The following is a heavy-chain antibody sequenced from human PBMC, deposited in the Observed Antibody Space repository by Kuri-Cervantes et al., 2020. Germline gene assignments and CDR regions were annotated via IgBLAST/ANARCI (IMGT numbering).Heavy chain of an antibody. CDR1: GGSFSDYY. V-gene: IGHV4-34*01. J-gene: IGHJ4*02. D-gene: IGHD6-19*01. CDR2: INHSGST. CDR3: ARVAGRSVKLGSGWRGSLPDY. Sequence: SQTLSLTCAVYGGSFSDYYWTWIRQPPGKGLEWIGEINHSGSTNYNPSLKSRVTISVDTSNNEFSLKLSSVTAADTAVYYCARVAGRSVKLGSGWRGSLPDYWGQGTLVTVSS.